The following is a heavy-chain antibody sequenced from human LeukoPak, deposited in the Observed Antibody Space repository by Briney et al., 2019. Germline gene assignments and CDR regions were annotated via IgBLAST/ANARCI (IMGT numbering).Heavy chain of an antibody. CDR3: AREWAASVDY. J-gene: IGHJ4*02. D-gene: IGHD6-13*01. CDR1: GGSINSATYY. V-gene: IGHV4-61*02. Sequence: SETLSLTCTVSGGSINSATYYWSWIRQPAGKGLEWIGRLYTSGSTNYNPSLKSRVTISVDTSKNQFSLKLSSVTAADTAVYYCAREWAASVDYWGQGTLVTVSS. CDR2: LYTSGST.